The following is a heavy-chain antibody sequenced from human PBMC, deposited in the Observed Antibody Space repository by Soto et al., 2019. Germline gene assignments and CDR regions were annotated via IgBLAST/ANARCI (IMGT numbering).Heavy chain of an antibody. CDR1: GFTLSSHA. CDR3: VKEVLGSYGMDV. CDR2: MSNYGSNI. J-gene: IGHJ6*02. V-gene: IGHV3-30-3*01. Sequence: GGSLRLSCAASGFTLSSHAMHWVRQAPGKGLEWVAVMSNYGSNIYYVDSVKGRFTISRDNSKNTLYLQMNSLRPEDTAVYYCVKEVLGSYGMDVWGQGTTVTVSS. D-gene: IGHD6-19*01.